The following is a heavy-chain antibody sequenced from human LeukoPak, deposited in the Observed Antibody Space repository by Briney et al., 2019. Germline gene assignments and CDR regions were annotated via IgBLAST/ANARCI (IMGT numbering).Heavy chain of an antibody. V-gene: IGHV3-23*01. CDR1: GFTFSSYA. CDR3: AGSHSYDYVWGSYRQSYDY. J-gene: IGHJ4*02. Sequence: GGSLRLSCAASGFTFSSYAMSWVRQAPGKGLEWVSAISGSGGSTYYADSVKGRFTISRDNSKNTLYLQMNSLRAEDTAVYYCAGSHSYDYVWGSYRQSYDYWGQGTLVTVSS. D-gene: IGHD3-16*02. CDR2: ISGSGGST.